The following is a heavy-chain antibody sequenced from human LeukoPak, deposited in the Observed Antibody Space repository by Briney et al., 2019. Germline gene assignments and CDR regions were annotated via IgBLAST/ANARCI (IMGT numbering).Heavy chain of an antibody. Sequence: SVKVSCKASGGTFSSHGISWVRQAPGQGLEWMGGITPIFGTANYPQKFQGRVTITTDETTSTAYMELRSLRSDDTAVYYCASHTYYYGSGSYYSADNWFDPWGQGTLVTVSS. CDR3: ASHTYYYGSGSYYSADNWFDP. J-gene: IGHJ5*02. CDR1: GGTFSSHG. CDR2: ITPIFGTA. V-gene: IGHV1-69*05. D-gene: IGHD3-10*01.